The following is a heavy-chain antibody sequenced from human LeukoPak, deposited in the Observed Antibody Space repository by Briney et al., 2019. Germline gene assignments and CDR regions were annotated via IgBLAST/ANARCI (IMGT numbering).Heavy chain of an antibody. CDR3: ARIRGDLAWRFWYFDY. D-gene: IGHD3-10*01. V-gene: IGHV4-30-2*02. CDR1: GGSISSGGYS. J-gene: IGHJ4*02. Sequence: PSETLSLTCAVSGGSISSGGYSWSWIRQPPGKGLEWIGYIYHSGSTNYNPSLKSRVTISVDTSKNQFSLKLSSVTAADTAVYYCARIRGDLAWRFWYFDYWGQGTLVTVSS. CDR2: IYHSGST.